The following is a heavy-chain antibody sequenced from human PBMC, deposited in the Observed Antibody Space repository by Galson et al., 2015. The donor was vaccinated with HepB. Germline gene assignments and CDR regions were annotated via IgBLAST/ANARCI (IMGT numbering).Heavy chain of an antibody. J-gene: IGHJ4*02. CDR1: GFTFSNAW. V-gene: IGHV3-15*07. CDR2: IKSKTDGGTT. D-gene: IGHD3-22*01. Sequence: SLRLSCAASGFTFSNAWMNWVRQAPGKGLEWVGRIKSKTDGGTTGYAAPVKGRFTISRDDSKNTLYLQMNSLKTEDTAVYYCTTDFYDSSGYPIDYWGQGTLVTVSS. CDR3: TTDFYDSSGYPIDY.